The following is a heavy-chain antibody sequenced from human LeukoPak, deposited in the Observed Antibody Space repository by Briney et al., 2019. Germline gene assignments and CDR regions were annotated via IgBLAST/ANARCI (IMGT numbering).Heavy chain of an antibody. CDR1: GYTFTSYG. J-gene: IGHJ6*03. CDR3: ARDSLGYYDSSGYYPSNYYYYMDV. D-gene: IGHD3-22*01. V-gene: IGHV1-18*01. CDR2: ISAYNGNT. Sequence: GASVKVSCKASGYTFTSYGISWVRQAPGQGLEWMGWISAYNGNTNYAQKLQGRVTMTTDTSTSTAYMEPRSLRSDDTAVYYCARDSLGYYDSSGYYPSNYYYYMDVWGKGTTVTVSS.